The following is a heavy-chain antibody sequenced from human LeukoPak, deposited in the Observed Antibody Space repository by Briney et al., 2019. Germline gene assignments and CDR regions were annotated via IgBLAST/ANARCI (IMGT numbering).Heavy chain of an antibody. CDR1: GGSISSGSYY. CDR2: IYTSGST. J-gene: IGHJ4*02. CDR3: ATPGYSSSWSRGYFDY. Sequence: SETLSLTCTVSGGSISSGSYYWSWIRQPAGKGLEWIGRIYTSGSTNYNPSLKSRVTMSVDTSKNQFSLKLSSVTAADTAVYYCATPGYSSSWSRGYFDYWGQGTLVTVSS. V-gene: IGHV4-61*02. D-gene: IGHD6-13*01.